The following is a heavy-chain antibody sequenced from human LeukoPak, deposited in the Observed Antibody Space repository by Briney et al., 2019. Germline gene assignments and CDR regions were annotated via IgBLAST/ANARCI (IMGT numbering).Heavy chain of an antibody. J-gene: IGHJ4*02. D-gene: IGHD1-26*01. Sequence: PSQTLSLTCTVSGGSISSGDYYWSWIRQPPGKGLEWIGYIYYSGSTYYNPSLKSRVTISVDTSKNQFSLKLSSVTAADTAVYYCARVRGSYYTPYLDYWGQGTLVTVSS. CDR2: IYYSGST. V-gene: IGHV4-30-4*01. CDR3: ARVRGSYYTPYLDY. CDR1: GGSISSGDYY.